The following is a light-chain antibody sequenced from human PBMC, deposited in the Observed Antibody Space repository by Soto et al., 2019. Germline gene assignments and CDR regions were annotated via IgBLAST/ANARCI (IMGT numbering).Light chain of an antibody. Sequence: DIPLTQSPSSLSASVGDRVTITCRASQNIGTYLHWYQQKPGKAPKLLIYAESNLQSGVPSRFSGSGAGPDFTLTISSLQPEDFATYYCQETYSSPPPWTFGQGTKVEIK. CDR3: QETYSSPPPWT. CDR2: AES. J-gene: IGKJ1*01. V-gene: IGKV1-39*01. CDR1: QNIGTY.